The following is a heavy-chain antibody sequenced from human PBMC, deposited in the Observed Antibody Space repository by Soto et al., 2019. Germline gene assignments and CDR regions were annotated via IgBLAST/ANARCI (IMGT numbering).Heavy chain of an antibody. Sequence: SETLSLTCTVSGDSMATGGHYYNWIRQVPGKGLEWIGYVSYSGATHYTPSLRARATISRDTSKNQFSLRLISVTAADTALYYCARDKDLQPTVWGFWGQGIQVTVSS. J-gene: IGHJ4*02. V-gene: IGHV4-31*03. CDR3: ARDKDLQPTVWGF. D-gene: IGHD3-16*01. CDR1: GDSMATGGHY. CDR2: VSYSGAT.